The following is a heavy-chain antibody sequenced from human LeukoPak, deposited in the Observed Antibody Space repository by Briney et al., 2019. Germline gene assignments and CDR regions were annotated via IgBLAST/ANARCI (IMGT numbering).Heavy chain of an antibody. CDR3: ARVGYYDSSGYYPFDY. Sequence: SETLSLTCTVSGGSISSYYWSWIRQPPGKGLEWIGYIYYSGSTNYNPSLKSRVTISVDTSKNQFSLKLSSATAADTAVYYCARVGYYDSSGYYPFDYWGQGTLVTVSS. CDR1: GGSISSYY. D-gene: IGHD3-22*01. V-gene: IGHV4-59*01. J-gene: IGHJ4*02. CDR2: IYYSGST.